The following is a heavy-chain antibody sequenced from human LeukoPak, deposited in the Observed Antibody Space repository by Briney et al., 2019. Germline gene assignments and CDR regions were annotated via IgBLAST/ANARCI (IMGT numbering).Heavy chain of an antibody. CDR2: ISGSGGST. CDR3: AARPPTAVLGPFDY. D-gene: IGHD6-19*01. J-gene: IGHJ4*02. CDR1: GFTFSTSA. V-gene: IGHV3-23*01. Sequence: PGGSLRLSCVGSGFTFSTSAMSWVRQAPGKGLEWVSTISGSGGSTYYADSVKGRFTISRDKSRNTLYLQMSSLRADDTAVYYCAARPPTAVLGPFDYWGQGTQVTASS.